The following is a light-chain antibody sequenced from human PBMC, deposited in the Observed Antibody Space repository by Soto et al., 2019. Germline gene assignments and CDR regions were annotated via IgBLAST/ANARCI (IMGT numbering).Light chain of an antibody. Sequence: EIVMTQSPATLSVSPGERATLSCRASQSVSSTVAWYQQKPGQAPRLLIYGASTRAIGIPARISGSGSGTEFTLTISSLQSEDFAVYYCQQYKDWPMTFGQGTKVEIK. CDR2: GAS. J-gene: IGKJ1*01. CDR1: QSVSST. CDR3: QQYKDWPMT. V-gene: IGKV3-15*01.